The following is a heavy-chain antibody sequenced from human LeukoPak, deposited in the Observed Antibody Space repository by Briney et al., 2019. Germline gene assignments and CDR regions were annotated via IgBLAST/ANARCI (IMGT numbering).Heavy chain of an antibody. V-gene: IGHV1-3*01. D-gene: IGHD5-18*01. CDR1: GYTFTSYA. Sequence: GASVKVSCKASGYTFTSYAMHWVRQAPGQRLEWMGWINAGNGNTKYSQKFQGRVTITRDTSASTAYMELSGLRSEDTAVYYCARVPGYSYGPYYFDYWGQGTLVTVSS. CDR2: INAGNGNT. J-gene: IGHJ4*02. CDR3: ARVPGYSYGPYYFDY.